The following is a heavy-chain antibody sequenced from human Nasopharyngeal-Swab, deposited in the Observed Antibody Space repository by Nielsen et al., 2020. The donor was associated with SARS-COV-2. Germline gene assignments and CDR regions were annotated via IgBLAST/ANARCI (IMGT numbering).Heavy chain of an antibody. CDR2: IIPIFGTA. V-gene: IGHV1-69*06. J-gene: IGHJ3*02. Sequence: WVRQAPGQGLEWMGGIIPIFGTANYAQKFQGRVTITADKSTSTAYMELSSLRSEDTAVYYCARDTMVRGVIITPYDAFDIWGQGTMGTVSS. CDR3: ARDTMVRGVIITPYDAFDI. D-gene: IGHD3-10*01.